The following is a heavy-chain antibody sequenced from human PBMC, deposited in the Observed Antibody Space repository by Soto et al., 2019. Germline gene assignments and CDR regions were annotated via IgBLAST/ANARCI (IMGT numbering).Heavy chain of an antibody. Sequence: PGGSLRLSCAASGFTFSSYGMHWVRQAPGKGLEWVAVIWYDGSNKYYADSVKGRFTISRDNSKNTLYLQMNSLRAEDTAVYYCARGGSGSYISPPWFDPWGQGTLVTVSS. CDR2: IWYDGSNK. D-gene: IGHD3-10*01. CDR1: GFTFSSYG. V-gene: IGHV3-33*01. J-gene: IGHJ5*02. CDR3: ARGGSGSYISPPWFDP.